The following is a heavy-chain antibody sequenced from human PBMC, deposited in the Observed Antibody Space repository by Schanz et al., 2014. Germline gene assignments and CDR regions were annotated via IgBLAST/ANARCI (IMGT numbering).Heavy chain of an antibody. V-gene: IGHV3-23*01. CDR1: GFNFSDYA. CDR3: AKDGPGGSGSYSADGGMDV. Sequence: EVHLLESGGGLVPPGGSLRLSCAASGFNFSDYAMCWVRQAPGKGLEWVSAISGGGGTTYYTDSVKGRFTISRDNSKGTLYLQMTRLRAEDTAVYYCAKDGPGGSGSYSADGGMDVWGQGTTVTVSS. D-gene: IGHD3-10*01. CDR2: ISGGGGTT. J-gene: IGHJ6*02.